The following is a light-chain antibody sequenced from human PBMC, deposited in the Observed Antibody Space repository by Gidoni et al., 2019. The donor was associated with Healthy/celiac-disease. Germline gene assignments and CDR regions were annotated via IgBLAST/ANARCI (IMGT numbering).Light chain of an antibody. V-gene: IGKV3-11*01. CDR1: QSGSSY. Sequence: DNVLTPSPAPLALSPGERAIPSCTARQSGSSYLSWYQQKPGQAPRLLIYDASNRATGTPAWFSGSASGTDVTLTISSLEPEDFAVYYCQQRSYWLTFGGGTKVEIK. J-gene: IGKJ4*01. CDR2: DAS. CDR3: QQRSYWLT.